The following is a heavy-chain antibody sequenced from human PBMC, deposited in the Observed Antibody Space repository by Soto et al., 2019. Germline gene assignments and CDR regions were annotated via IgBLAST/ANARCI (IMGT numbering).Heavy chain of an antibody. CDR1: GFRFSNSW. Sequence: GGSLRLSCGVSGFRFSNSWMSWVRQAPGKGLEWVANIKEDGREKYYVDSVKGRFTVSRDNDKNSLFLQMNGLRAEDTAVYYCARGVSDPQLKWESGYGMDVWGQGTTVTVSS. V-gene: IGHV3-7*01. CDR2: IKEDGREK. J-gene: IGHJ6*02. CDR3: ARGVSDPQLKWESGYGMDV. D-gene: IGHD1-26*01.